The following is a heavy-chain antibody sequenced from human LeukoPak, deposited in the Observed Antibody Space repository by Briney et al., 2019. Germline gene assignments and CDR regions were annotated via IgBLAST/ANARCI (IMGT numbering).Heavy chain of an antibody. CDR1: GGSFSGYY. CDR3: ARVLARGVVIIPNYYYYGMDV. CDR2: INHSGST. D-gene: IGHD3-3*01. J-gene: IGHJ6*02. V-gene: IGHV4-34*01. Sequence: SETLSLTCAVYGGSFSGYYWSWIRQPPGKGLEWIGEINHSGSTNYNPSLKSRVTISVDTSKNQFSLKLSSVTAADTAVYYCARVLARGVVIIPNYYYYGMDVWSQGTTVTVSS.